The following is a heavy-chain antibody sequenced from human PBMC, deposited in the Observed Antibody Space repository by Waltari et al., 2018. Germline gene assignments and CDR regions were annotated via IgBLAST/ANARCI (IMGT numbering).Heavy chain of an antibody. J-gene: IGHJ4*02. CDR3: ATGVTYTTTFDH. CDR1: GFTFSPFA. V-gene: IGHV3-23*01. D-gene: IGHD3-3*01. Sequence: EVQLLESGGDLVQPGESLRLSCVASGFTFSPFALSWVRQSPGKGLEWVSVLSGNSGNVHYADSVKGRFTISRDNSMNTLHLQMNSLRAEDTAVYYCATGVTYTTTFDHWGQGTPVTVSS. CDR2: LSGNSGNV.